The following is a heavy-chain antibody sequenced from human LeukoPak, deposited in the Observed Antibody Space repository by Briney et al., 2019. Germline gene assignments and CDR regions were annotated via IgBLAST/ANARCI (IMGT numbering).Heavy chain of an antibody. V-gene: IGHV1-18*04. CDR3: ARDLGIAVYYFDY. CDR1: GYTFTGYY. J-gene: IGHJ4*02. D-gene: IGHD6-19*01. Sequence: ASVKVSCKASGYTFTGYYMHWVRQAPGQGLEWMGWISAYNGNTNYAQKLQGRVTMTTDTSTSTAYMELRSLRSDDTAVYYCARDLGIAVYYFDYWGQGTLVTVSS. CDR2: ISAYNGNT.